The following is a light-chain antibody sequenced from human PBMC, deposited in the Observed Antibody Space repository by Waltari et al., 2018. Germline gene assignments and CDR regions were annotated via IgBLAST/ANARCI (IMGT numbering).Light chain of an antibody. Sequence: DIVLTQSPDSLSVSLGERATINSKSSQSVLYSPNNKNYLVWFQQKTGQPPKLLIYWASMRESGVPDRFSGSGAGTDFTLTISSLQAEDVAVYYCQQYHSVPRTFGQGTKVEI. CDR3: QQYHSVPRT. J-gene: IGKJ1*01. CDR2: WAS. V-gene: IGKV4-1*01. CDR1: QSVLYSPNNKNY.